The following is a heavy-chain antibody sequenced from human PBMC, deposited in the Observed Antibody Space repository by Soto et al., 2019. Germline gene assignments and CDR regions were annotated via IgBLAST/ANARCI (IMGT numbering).Heavy chain of an antibody. Sequence: QVQLVQSGAEVKKPGASVKVSLKPSGYTLTKNRITWVRQAPGQGLEWMGWISAYNGNTNYAQKFQGRVTMTTDTSTSTAYMELRSLGSDDTAVYYCASGWFGEFVYQFDYWGQGTLVTVSS. CDR2: ISAYNGNT. V-gene: IGHV1-18*01. J-gene: IGHJ4*02. D-gene: IGHD3-10*01. CDR1: GYTLTKNR. CDR3: ASGWFGEFVYQFDY.